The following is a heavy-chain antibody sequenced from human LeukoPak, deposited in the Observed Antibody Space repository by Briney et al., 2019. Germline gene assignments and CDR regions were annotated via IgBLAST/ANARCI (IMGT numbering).Heavy chain of an antibody. Sequence: SETLSLTCTVSGGSISSYYWSWIRQPPGKGLEWIGYIYYSGSINYNPSLKSRVTIPVDTSKNQFSLKLSSVTAADTAVYYCARVTNYYGSGSSYFDYWGQGTLVTVSS. V-gene: IGHV4-59*01. CDR1: GGSISSYY. J-gene: IGHJ4*02. D-gene: IGHD3-10*01. CDR3: ARVTNYYGSGSSYFDY. CDR2: IYYSGSI.